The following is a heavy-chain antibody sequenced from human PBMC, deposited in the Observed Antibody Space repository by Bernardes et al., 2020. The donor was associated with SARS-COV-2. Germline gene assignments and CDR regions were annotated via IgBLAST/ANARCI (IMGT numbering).Heavy chain of an antibody. Sequence: SETLSLTCTVSGGSISSYYWSWIRQPPGKGLEWIGYIYYSGSTTYNPSLKSRVTISVDTSKNQFSLNLSSVTAVDTAVYYCARGGGTGIFDYGGQGTLVTVSS. CDR2: IYYSGST. CDR1: GGSISSYY. D-gene: IGHD7-27*01. J-gene: IGHJ4*02. V-gene: IGHV4-59*01. CDR3: ARGGGTGIFDY.